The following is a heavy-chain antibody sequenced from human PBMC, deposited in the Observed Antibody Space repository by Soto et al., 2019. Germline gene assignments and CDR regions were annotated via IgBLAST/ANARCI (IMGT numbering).Heavy chain of an antibody. D-gene: IGHD6-13*01. CDR3: ARCPHSINWFDY. J-gene: IGHJ4*02. CDR1: SGSISSGVYY. Sequence: SETLSVKWNISSGSISSGVYYWIWIRQPQGNGXEWIGEINHSESPNYNPSNTSRVTISVDTYKNQFSLKLSSVTAADTAVYYCARCPHSINWFDYWGQGSLVTVSS. V-gene: IGHV4-61*08. CDR2: INHSESP.